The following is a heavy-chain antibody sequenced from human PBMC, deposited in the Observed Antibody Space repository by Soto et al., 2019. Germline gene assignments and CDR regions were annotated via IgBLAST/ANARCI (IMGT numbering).Heavy chain of an antibody. CDR2: ISGGGGST. CDR3: ARHTYHDFWSGYYADY. Sequence: EVQLFESGGGLVQPGGSLRLSCAASGFTFSSYAMSWVRQAPGKGLEWVSAISGGGGSTYYADSVKGRFTISRDNSKNTLYVQVNSLRAEDTAIYCCARHTYHDFWSGYYADYWGQGTLVPVSS. CDR1: GFTFSSYA. V-gene: IGHV3-23*01. J-gene: IGHJ4*02. D-gene: IGHD3-3*01.